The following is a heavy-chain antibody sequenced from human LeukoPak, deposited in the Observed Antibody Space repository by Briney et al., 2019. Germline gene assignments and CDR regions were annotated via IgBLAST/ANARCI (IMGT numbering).Heavy chain of an antibody. D-gene: IGHD5-18*01. Sequence: GGSLRLSCAVSGFTFSSYAMSWVRQAPGKGLEWVSAISGSGGSTYYADSVKGRFTISRDNSKNTLYLQMNSLRAEDTAVYYCAKDLEVQLLERFDYWGQGTLVTVSS. CDR2: ISGSGGST. J-gene: IGHJ4*02. V-gene: IGHV3-23*01. CDR1: GFTFSSYA. CDR3: AKDLEVQLLERFDY.